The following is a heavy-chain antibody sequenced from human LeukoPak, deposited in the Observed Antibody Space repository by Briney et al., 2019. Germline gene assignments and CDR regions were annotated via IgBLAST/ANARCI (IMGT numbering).Heavy chain of an antibody. V-gene: IGHV1-2*06. J-gene: IGHJ4*02. CDR3: ARDPGYSYGR. CDR2: INPNSGGT. CDR1: GYTFTGYY. Sequence: ASVTVSFTASGYTFTGYYMHWVRQAPGQGLEWMGRINPNSGGTNYAQKFQGRVTMTRDTSISTAYMELSRPRSDDTAVYYCARDPGYSYGRWGQGTLVTVSS. D-gene: IGHD5-18*01.